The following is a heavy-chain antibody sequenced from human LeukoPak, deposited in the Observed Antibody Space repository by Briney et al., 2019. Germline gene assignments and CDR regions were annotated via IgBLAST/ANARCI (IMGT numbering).Heavy chain of an antibody. CDR3: AKDKLGGGEYYFDY. CDR2: FGGSGGST. J-gene: IGHJ4*02. V-gene: IGHV3-23*01. D-gene: IGHD7-27*01. Sequence: GGSLGPSVEPSGFTFISFAMSWFGKPPGKGRKWVSAFGGSGGSTYYADSVKGRFPISRDNSKNTLYLQMNSLRAEDTAVYYCAKDKLGGGEYYFDYWGQGTLVTVSS. CDR1: GFTFISFA.